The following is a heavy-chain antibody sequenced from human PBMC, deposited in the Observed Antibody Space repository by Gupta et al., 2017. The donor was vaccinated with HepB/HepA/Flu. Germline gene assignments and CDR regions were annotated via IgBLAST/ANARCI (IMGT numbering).Heavy chain of an antibody. J-gene: IGHJ6*03. CDR3: ARVVTIFGVATYYMDV. CDR1: GFTFSSYW. Sequence: EVQLVGYGGGLVQPGGSLRLSCAASGFTFSSYWMSWVSQAPGKGLEWVANIKQDGSEKYYVDSVKGRFTISRDNAKNSLYLQMNSLRAEDTAVYYCARVVTIFGVATYYMDVWGKGTTVTVSS. V-gene: IGHV3-7*01. CDR2: IKQDGSEK. D-gene: IGHD3-3*01.